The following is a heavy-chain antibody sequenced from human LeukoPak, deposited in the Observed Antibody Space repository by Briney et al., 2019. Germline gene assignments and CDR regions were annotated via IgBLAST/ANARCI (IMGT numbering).Heavy chain of an antibody. CDR3: ARLLGGSYYYYYYMDV. D-gene: IGHD2-15*01. CDR1: GGTIVDYG. V-gene: IGHV4-59*01. Sequence: AGTLPLSWSVSGGTIVDYGGRWISKHQGKGLECIWYIYYSGSTNYNPSLKSRVTISVATSKNTFSLKLSSVTAADTAVYYCARLLGGSYYYYYYMDVWGKGTTVTISS. CDR2: IYYSGST. J-gene: IGHJ6*03.